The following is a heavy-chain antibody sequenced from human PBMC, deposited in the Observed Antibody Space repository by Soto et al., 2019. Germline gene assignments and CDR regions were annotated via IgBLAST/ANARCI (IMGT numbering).Heavy chain of an antibody. V-gene: IGHV1-3*01. J-gene: IGHJ6*02. Sequence: AVSVKGSCKASGYAFTSYAMDWVRQAPGQRLEWMGWINAGNGNTKYSQKFQGRGTITRDTSASTAYMELSSLRSEDTAVYYCARVYGVAAGTLDYYYGMDVWGQGTTVTVSS. CDR2: INAGNGNT. D-gene: IGHD6-13*01. CDR3: ARVYGVAAGTLDYYYGMDV. CDR1: GYAFTSYA.